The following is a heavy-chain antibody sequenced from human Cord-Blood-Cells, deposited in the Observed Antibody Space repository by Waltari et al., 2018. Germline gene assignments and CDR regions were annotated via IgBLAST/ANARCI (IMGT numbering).Heavy chain of an antibody. Sequence: QVQLQESGPGLVKPSETLSLTCTVSGGSISSYYWSWIRQPPGKGLEGLGYIYYSGSTNYNPSLKSRVTISVDRSKNQFSLKLSSVTAADTAVYYCARVEVGASHFDYWVQGTLVTVSS. CDR1: GGSISSYY. CDR3: ARVEVGASHFDY. J-gene: IGHJ4*02. CDR2: IYYSGST. D-gene: IGHD1-26*01. V-gene: IGHV4-59*01.